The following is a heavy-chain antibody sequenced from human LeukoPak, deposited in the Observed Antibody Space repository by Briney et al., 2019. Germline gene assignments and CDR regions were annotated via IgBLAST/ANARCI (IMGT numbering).Heavy chain of an antibody. CDR2: IYYSGST. V-gene: IGHV4-59*05. Sequence: SETLSLTCTVSGGSISSYYWSWIRQPPGKGLEWIGSIYYSGSTYYNPSLKSRVTISVDTSKNQFSLKLSSVTAADTAVYYCASTYYDFWSGLHWGQGTLVTVSS. CDR1: GGSISSYY. D-gene: IGHD3-3*01. CDR3: ASTYYDFWSGLH. J-gene: IGHJ4*02.